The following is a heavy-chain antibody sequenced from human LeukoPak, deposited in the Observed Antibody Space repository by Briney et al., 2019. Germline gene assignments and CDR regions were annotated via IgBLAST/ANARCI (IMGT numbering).Heavy chain of an antibody. Sequence: GRSLRLSCAASGFTFDDYAMHWVRQAPGKGLEWVSGISWNSGSKGYVDSVKGRFTISRDNAKKSLYLQMNSLRAEDTAVYYCARESYDYVWGSYPYNWFDPWGQGTLVTVSS. CDR1: GFTFDDYA. J-gene: IGHJ5*02. CDR3: ARESYDYVWGSYPYNWFDP. D-gene: IGHD3-16*01. V-gene: IGHV3-9*01. CDR2: ISWNSGSK.